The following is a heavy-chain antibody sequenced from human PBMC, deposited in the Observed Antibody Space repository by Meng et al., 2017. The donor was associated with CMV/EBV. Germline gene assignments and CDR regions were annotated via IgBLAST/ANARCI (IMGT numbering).Heavy chain of an antibody. CDR1: DLTVSNVF. J-gene: IGHJ4*02. CDR2: IKGEADGGTT. V-gene: IGHV3-15*07. D-gene: IGHD4/OR15-4a*01. CDR3: SYGANYYFDY. Sequence: CGVSDLTVSNVFMHWVRQAPGKGLEWVGRIKGEADGGTTDYAAPVRGRFIISRDDSKNTVYLEMKSLQVDDAAVYYCSYGANYYFDYWGPGTLVTVSS.